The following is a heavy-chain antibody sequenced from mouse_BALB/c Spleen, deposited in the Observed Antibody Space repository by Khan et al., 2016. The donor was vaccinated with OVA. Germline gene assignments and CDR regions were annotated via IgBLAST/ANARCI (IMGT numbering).Heavy chain of an antibody. Sequence: VQLQESGAELARPGASVKLSCKASGYTFTDYYINWVKQRTGQGLEWIGEIYPGSGNTYYNEKFKDKATLTADKSSSTAFMQLNSLTSEDSSVYFCARSGMGSFAYWGQGTLVTVSA. D-gene: IGHD3-1*01. CDR1: GYTFTDYY. CDR3: ARSGMGSFAY. V-gene: IGHV1-77*01. J-gene: IGHJ3*01. CDR2: IYPGSGNT.